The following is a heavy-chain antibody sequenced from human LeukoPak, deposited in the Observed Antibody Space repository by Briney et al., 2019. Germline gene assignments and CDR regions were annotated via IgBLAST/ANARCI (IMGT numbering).Heavy chain of an antibody. V-gene: IGHV3-48*03. CDR3: AAYSSGWYPIDY. CDR1: GFTFSSYE. D-gene: IGHD6-19*01. CDR2: ISSSGSTI. J-gene: IGHJ4*02. Sequence: GGSLRLSCAASGFTFSSYEMNWVRQAPGKGLEWVSYISSSGSTIYYADSVKGRFTVSRDNAKNSLYLQMNSLRAEDTAVYYCAAYSSGWYPIDYWGQGTLVTVSS.